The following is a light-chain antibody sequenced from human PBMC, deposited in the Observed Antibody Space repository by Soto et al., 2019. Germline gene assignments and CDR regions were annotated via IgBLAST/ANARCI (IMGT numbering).Light chain of an antibody. J-gene: IGLJ2*01. V-gene: IGLV4-69*01. CDR1: NGHSSYA. CDR3: QTWGSGIGV. CDR2: LNSDGSH. Sequence: QPVLTQSPSASASLGASVKLTCTLSNGHSSYAIAWHQQQPEKGPRYLMSLNSDGSHSKGDGIPDRFSGSSSGAERYLTISSLQSEDEADYYCQTWGSGIGVFGGGTKLTVL.